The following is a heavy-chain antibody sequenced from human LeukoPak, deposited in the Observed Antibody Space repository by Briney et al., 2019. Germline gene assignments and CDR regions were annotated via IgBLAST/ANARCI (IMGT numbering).Heavy chain of an antibody. CDR2: INPNSGGT. CDR3: ARGADRYSGSYAY. Sequence: ASVKVSCKASGYTFTGYYMHWLRQAPGQGLECRGWINPNSGGTNYAQKFQGRVTMTRDTSISTAYMELSRLRSDDTAVYYCARGADRYSGSYAYWGQGTLVTVSS. CDR1: GYTFTGYY. J-gene: IGHJ4*02. V-gene: IGHV1-2*02. D-gene: IGHD1-26*01.